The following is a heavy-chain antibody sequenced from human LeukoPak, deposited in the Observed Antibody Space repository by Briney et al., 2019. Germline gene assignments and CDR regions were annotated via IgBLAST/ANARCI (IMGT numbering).Heavy chain of an antibody. D-gene: IGHD2-2*01. V-gene: IGHV3-33*01. J-gene: IGHJ4*02. Sequence: GRSLRLSCAASGFTFSSYGMHWVRQAPGKGLEWVAVIWYDGSNKYYADSVKGRFTISRDNSKNTLYLQINSLRAEDTAVYYCARDGGYCSSTSCYEFDYWGQGTLVTVSS. CDR3: ARDGGYCSSTSCYEFDY. CDR2: IWYDGSNK. CDR1: GFTFSSYG.